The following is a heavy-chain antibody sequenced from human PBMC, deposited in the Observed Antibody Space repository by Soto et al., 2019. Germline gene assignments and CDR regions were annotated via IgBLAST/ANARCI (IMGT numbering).Heavy chain of an antibody. D-gene: IGHD2-2*01. V-gene: IGHV5-51*01. Sequence: PGESLKISCKGSGYSFTSYWIGWVRQMPGKGLEWMGIIYPGDSDTRYSPSFQGQVTISADKSISTAYLQWSSLKASDTAMYYCATLPEGYCSSTSCYKGMDVWGQGTTVTVSS. CDR3: ATLPEGYCSSTSCYKGMDV. CDR2: IYPGDSDT. CDR1: GYSFTSYW. J-gene: IGHJ6*02.